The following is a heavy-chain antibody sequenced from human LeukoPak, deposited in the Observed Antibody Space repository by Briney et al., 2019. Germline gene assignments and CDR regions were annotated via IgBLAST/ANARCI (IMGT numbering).Heavy chain of an antibody. CDR1: GGSVSSYY. CDR2: IYYNGST. D-gene: IGHD3-22*01. V-gene: IGHV4-59*02. J-gene: IGHJ5*02. Sequence: SETLSLTCTVSGGSVSSYYWSWIRQPPGKGLEWIGYIYYNGSTNYNPSLKSRVTISVDTSKNQFSLKLSSVTAADTAVYYCARVGRYYYDSSGYYRKGWFDPWGQGTLVTVSS. CDR3: ARVGRYYYDSSGYYRKGWFDP.